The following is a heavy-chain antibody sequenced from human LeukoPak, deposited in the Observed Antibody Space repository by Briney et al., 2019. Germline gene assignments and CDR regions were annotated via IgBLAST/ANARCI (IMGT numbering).Heavy chain of an antibody. CDR1: GFTFSPYA. CDR2: IISGSGGST. CDR3: AKGGGAAHYYMDV. D-gene: IGHD3-16*01. V-gene: IGHV3-23*01. J-gene: IGHJ6*03. Sequence: GGSLRLSCAASGFTFSPYAMTWVRQAPGKGLEWVSAIISGSGGSTYYADSVRGRFTISRDNSKNTLYLQMNSLRVEDTAVYYCAKGGGAAHYYMDVCGKGTTVTVSS.